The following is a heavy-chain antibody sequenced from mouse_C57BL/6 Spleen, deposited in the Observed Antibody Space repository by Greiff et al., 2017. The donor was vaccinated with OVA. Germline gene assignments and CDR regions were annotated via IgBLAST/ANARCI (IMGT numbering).Heavy chain of an antibody. Sequence: VKLMESGPGLVQPSQSLSITCTVSGFSLTSYGVHWVRQSPGKGLEWLGVIWSGGSTDYNAAFISRLSISKDNSKSQVFFKMNSLQADDTAIYYCARGSTLGMDYWGQGTSVTVSS. V-gene: IGHV2-2*01. J-gene: IGHJ4*01. CDR2: IWSGGST. CDR1: GFSLTSYG. D-gene: IGHD2-14*01. CDR3: ARGSTLGMDY.